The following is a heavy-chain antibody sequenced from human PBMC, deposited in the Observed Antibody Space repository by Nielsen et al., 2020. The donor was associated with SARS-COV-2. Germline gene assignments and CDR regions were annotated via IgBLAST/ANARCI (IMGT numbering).Heavy chain of an antibody. J-gene: IGHJ6*02. CDR1: GFTFSSYA. Sequence: LSLTCAASGFTFSSYAMSWVRQAPGKGLEWVSAISGSGGSTYYADSVKGRFTISRDNSKNTLYLQMNSLRAEDTAVYYCALLAVAGRVSYYGMDVWGQGTTVTVSS. V-gene: IGHV3-23*01. CDR2: ISGSGGST. D-gene: IGHD6-19*01. CDR3: ALLAVAGRVSYYGMDV.